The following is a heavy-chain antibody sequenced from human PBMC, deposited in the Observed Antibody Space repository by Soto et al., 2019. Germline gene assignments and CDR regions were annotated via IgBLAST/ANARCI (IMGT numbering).Heavy chain of an antibody. CDR1: GGSFSGYY. CDR2: INHSGST. V-gene: IGHV4-34*01. J-gene: IGHJ5*02. CDR3: ARVLMVYASENNWFDP. Sequence: PSETLSLTCAVYGGSFSGYYWSWIRQPPGKGLVWIGEINHSGSTNYNPSLKSRVTISVDTSKNQFSLKLSSVTAADTAVYYCARVLMVYASENNWFDPWGQGTLVTVSS. D-gene: IGHD2-8*01.